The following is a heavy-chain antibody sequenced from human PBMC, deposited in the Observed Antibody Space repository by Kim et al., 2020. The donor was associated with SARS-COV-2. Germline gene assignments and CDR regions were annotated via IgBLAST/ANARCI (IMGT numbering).Heavy chain of an antibody. CDR3: ARGRQSRYSNYIGY. CDR1: GGSFSGYY. V-gene: IGHV4-34*01. CDR2: INHSGST. Sequence: SETLSLTCAVYGGSFSGYYWSWIRQPPGKGLEWIGEINHSGSTNYNPSLKSRVTISVDTSKNQFSLKLSSVTAADTAVYYCARGRQSRYSNYIGYWGQGT. J-gene: IGHJ4*02. D-gene: IGHD4-4*01.